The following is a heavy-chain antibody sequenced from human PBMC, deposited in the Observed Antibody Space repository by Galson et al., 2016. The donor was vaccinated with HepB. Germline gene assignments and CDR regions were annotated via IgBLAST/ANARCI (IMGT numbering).Heavy chain of an antibody. J-gene: IGHJ5*02. CDR1: GFSLTSSDVG. D-gene: IGHD3/OR15-3a*01. Sequence: PALVKPTQTLTLTCSFSGFSLTSSDVGVGWIRQPPGKALEWLALVYWDDDKRYNSSLKTRLTIAKDTSKNQVVLTMTDMDPVDTATYYCARIPKSPRRLDWDGWFDPWGQGTLVTVSS. CDR2: VYWDDDK. CDR3: ARIPKSPRRLDWDGWFDP. V-gene: IGHV2-5*02.